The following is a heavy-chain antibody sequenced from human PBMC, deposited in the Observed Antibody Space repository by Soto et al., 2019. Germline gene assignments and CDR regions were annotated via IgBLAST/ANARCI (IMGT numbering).Heavy chain of an antibody. CDR3: ARDTVVGVVTERRKTYYYYYYGMDV. CDR2: IYYSGST. V-gene: IGHV4-31*03. CDR1: GGSISSGGYY. D-gene: IGHD3-3*01. J-gene: IGHJ6*02. Sequence: SETLSLTCTVSGGSISSGGYYWSWIRQHPGKGLEWIGYIYYSGSTYYNPSLKSRVTITVDTSKNQFSLKLSSVTAADTAVYYCARDTVVGVVTERRKTYYYYYYGMDVWGQGTTVTVSS.